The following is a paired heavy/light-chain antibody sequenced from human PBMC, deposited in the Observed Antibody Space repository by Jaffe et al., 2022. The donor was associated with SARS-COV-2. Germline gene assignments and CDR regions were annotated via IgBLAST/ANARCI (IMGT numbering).Light chain of an antibody. CDR2: QAS. CDR3: QQYNSYSGT. V-gene: IGKV1-5*03. CDR1: QTISTW. J-gene: IGKJ4*01. Sequence: DIQMTQSPSTLSASVGDRVTITCRASQTISTWLAWYQQKPGKAPKLLIYQASSLESGVPSRFSGSGSGTEFTLTISSLQPDDFATYYCQQYNSYSGTFGGGTKVEIK.
Heavy chain of an antibody. CDR1: GGSISRTSYY. CDR2: IYYSGST. Sequence: QLQLQESGPGLVKPSETLSLTCSVSGGSISRTSYYWGWIRQPPGKGLEWIGSIYYSGSTYYNPSLKSRVTMSVDTSNNQFSLKLSSVTAADTAVYYCARGQGIAVAGRYPPTLWGQGTLVTVSS. D-gene: IGHD6-19*01. J-gene: IGHJ4*02. CDR3: ARGQGIAVAGRYPPTL. V-gene: IGHV4-39*01.